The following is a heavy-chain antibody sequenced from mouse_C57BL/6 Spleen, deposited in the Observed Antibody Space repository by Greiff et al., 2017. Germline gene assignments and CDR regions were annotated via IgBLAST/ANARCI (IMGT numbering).Heavy chain of an antibody. CDR2: INPSNGGT. Sequence: VQLHQPGTELVKPGASVKLSCKASGYTFTSYWMHWVKQRPGQGLEWIGNINPSNGGTNYNEKFKSKATLTVDNSSSTAYMQLSSLTSEDSAVYYCARSRDDGYYFAYWGQGTLVTVSA. V-gene: IGHV1-53*01. CDR1: GYTFTSYW. D-gene: IGHD2-3*01. CDR3: ARSRDDGYYFAY. J-gene: IGHJ3*01.